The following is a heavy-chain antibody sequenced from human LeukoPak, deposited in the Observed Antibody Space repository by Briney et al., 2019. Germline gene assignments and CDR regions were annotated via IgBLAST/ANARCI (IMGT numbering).Heavy chain of an antibody. Sequence: GSLRLSCAASGFTFDDYGMSWVRQAPGKGLEWVSGINWNGGSTGYADSVKGRFTISRDNAKNSLYLQMNSLRAEDTALYYCARDHCSGGSCYSFDYWGQGTLVTVSS. CDR3: ARDHCSGGSCYSFDY. J-gene: IGHJ4*02. D-gene: IGHD2-15*01. V-gene: IGHV3-20*04. CDR1: GFTFDDYG. CDR2: INWNGGST.